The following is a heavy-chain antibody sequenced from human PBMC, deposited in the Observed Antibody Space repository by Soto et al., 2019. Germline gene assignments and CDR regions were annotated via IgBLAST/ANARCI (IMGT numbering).Heavy chain of an antibody. V-gene: IGHV3-23*01. D-gene: IGHD2-8*01. CDR2: ISSGSDTI. CDR3: ARILYSSQRDGVDV. CDR1: GFTFGSYP. Sequence: QTGGSLRLSCAASGFTFGSYPMTWVRQAPGKGLEWVSSISSGSDTIFYADSVKGRFTISRDNSRTTLYLQMNSLRAEDMAIYYCARILYSSQRDGVDVWGQGTTVTVSS. J-gene: IGHJ6*02.